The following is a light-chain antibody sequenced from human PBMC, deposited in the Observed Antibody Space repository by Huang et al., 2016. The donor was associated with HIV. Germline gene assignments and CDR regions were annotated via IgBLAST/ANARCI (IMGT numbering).Light chain of an antibody. CDR1: QSTSSSY. V-gene: IGKV3-20*01. CDR2: AAS. J-gene: IGKJ4*01. CDR3: QQYGRSPPLT. Sequence: EIVLTQSPGTLALFPGERAILSCRASQSTSSSYLAWYQQKRGQPPRLLISAASRRATGISDRFSGGGSGSDFTLTISRLEPEDFAVYFCQQYGRSPPLTFGGGTKVEMK.